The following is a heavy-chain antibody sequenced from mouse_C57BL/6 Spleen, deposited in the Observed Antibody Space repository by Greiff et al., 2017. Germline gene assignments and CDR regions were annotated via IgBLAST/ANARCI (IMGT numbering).Heavy chain of an antibody. D-gene: IGHD2-3*01. CDR2: MYPGSGNT. CDR3: ARTQDHLSSPMDY. V-gene: IGHV1-76*01. CDR1: GYTFTDYY. J-gene: IGHJ4*01. Sequence: QVQLKGSGAELVRPGASVKLSCKASGYTFTDYYRNWVKQRPGQGREWIARMYPGSGNTYYNEKFKGKATLTAEKSSSTAYMQLSSLTSEDAAVYYCARTQDHLSSPMDYWGQGTSVTVSS.